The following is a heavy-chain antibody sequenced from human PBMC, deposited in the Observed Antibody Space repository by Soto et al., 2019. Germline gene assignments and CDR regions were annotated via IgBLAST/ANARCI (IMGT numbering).Heavy chain of an antibody. Sequence: ATESLSCDIPGGSINKSHWCWIRKPPGKGLEWLGYVYYNGITNYNPSLKSRVTMSVDTSKNQVSLNLTSLTAADTATYYCARANWYSEYWGQGIPVTVSS. CDR3: ARANWYSEY. V-gene: IGHV4-59*13. J-gene: IGHJ4*02. CDR1: GGSINKSH. CDR2: VYYNGIT. D-gene: IGHD7-27*01.